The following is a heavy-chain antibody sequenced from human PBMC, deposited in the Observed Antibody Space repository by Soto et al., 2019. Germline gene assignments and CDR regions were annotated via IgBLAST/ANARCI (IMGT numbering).Heavy chain of an antibody. CDR1: GFTFSSYS. Sequence: PGGSLRLSCAASGFTFSSYSMNWVRQAPGKGLEWVSSISSSSSYIYSADSVKGRFTISRDNAKNSLYLQMNSLRAEDTAVYYWAREDYSNFDYWGQGTLVTVSS. V-gene: IGHV3-21*01. J-gene: IGHJ4*02. CDR2: ISSSSSYI. D-gene: IGHD4-4*01. CDR3: AREDYSNFDY.